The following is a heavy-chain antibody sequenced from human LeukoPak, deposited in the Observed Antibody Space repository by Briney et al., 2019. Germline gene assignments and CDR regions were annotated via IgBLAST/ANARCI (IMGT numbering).Heavy chain of an antibody. CDR3: AKDGSGWSGY. CDR2: ISDNGAVT. V-gene: IGHV3-23*01. J-gene: IGHJ4*02. Sequence: PGGSLRLSCAASGFSFSMYSMSWIRQAPGKGLEWVSVISDNGAVTFYGDSVKGRFTISRDNSKNTLYLQMSSLRAEDTAVYYCAKDGSGWSGYWGQGTLVIVSS. D-gene: IGHD6-19*01. CDR1: GFSFSMYS.